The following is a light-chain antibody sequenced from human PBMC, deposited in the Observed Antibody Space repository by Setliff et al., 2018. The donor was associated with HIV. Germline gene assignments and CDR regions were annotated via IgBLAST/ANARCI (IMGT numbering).Light chain of an antibody. Sequence: SALAQPASVSGSPGQSITISCTGTSSDIGAYNYVPWYQQYPGKAPKLVIYDVTIRPSGVSNRFSGSKSGNTASLTISGLQAEDEGDYYCYSYTAGTSYVFGGGTKVTVL. CDR2: DVT. J-gene: IGLJ1*01. V-gene: IGLV2-14*03. CDR1: SSDIGAYNY. CDR3: YSYTAGTSYV.